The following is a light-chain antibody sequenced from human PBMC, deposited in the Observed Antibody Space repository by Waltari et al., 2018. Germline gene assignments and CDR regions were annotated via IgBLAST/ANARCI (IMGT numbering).Light chain of an antibody. V-gene: IGLV3-25*03. J-gene: IGLJ2*01. CDR1: ALPKQY. Sequence: SYALTPPPSVSVSPGQTARITFSGDALPKQYAYWYQQKPGQAPVLVIYKDSERPSGIPERFSGSSSGTTVTLTISGVQAEDEADYYCQSADSSGTYVVFGGGTKLTVL. CDR2: KDS. CDR3: QSADSSGTYVV.